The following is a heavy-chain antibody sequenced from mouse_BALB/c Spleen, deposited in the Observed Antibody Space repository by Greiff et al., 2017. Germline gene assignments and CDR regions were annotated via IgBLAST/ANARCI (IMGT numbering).Heavy chain of an antibody. CDR2: IYPGNSDT. J-gene: IGHJ3*01. Sequence: EVQLQQSGTVLARPGASVKMSCKASGYTFTSYWMHWVKQRPGQGLEWIGAIYPGNSDTSYNQKFKGKAKLTAVTSTSTAYMELSSLTNEDSAVYYCTRGQLGLRRYWFAYWGQGTLVTVSA. CDR1: GYTFTSYW. CDR3: TRGQLGLRRYWFAY. D-gene: IGHD3-2*01. V-gene: IGHV1-5*01.